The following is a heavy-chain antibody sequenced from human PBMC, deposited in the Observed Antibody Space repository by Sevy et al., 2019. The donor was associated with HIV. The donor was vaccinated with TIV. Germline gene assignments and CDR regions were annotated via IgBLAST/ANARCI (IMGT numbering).Heavy chain of an antibody. J-gene: IGHJ4*02. CDR3: ARKLVYGHFDT. CDR2: VSDSGVRT. D-gene: IGHD1-1*01. Sequence: GGSLRLSCAASGFTFDSYSMTWVRLAPGKGLEWVSLVSDSGVRTHYADSVKGRFTISRDNSKSMVLLQMNSLRAEDTAVYYCARKLVYGHFDTWGQGTLVTVSS. CDR1: GFTFDSYS. V-gene: IGHV3-23*01.